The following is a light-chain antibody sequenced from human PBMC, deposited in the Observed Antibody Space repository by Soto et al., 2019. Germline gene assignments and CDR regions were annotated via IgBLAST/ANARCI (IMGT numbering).Light chain of an antibody. J-gene: IGLJ3*02. V-gene: IGLV2-14*01. CDR1: SSTVGDYNY. CDR2: EVS. CDR3: SSYTSSSTLV. Sequence: QSARTNPASFPGSLGKWSPFSCPGTSSTVGDYNYVSWYQQHPGKAPKLMIYEVSNRPSGVSNRFSGSKSGNTASLTISGLQAEDEADYYCSSYTSSSTLVFGGGTKLTVL.